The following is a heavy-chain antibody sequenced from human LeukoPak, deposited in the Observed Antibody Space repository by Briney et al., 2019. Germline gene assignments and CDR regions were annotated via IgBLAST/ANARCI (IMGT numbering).Heavy chain of an antibody. CDR2: IYSGGST. J-gene: IGHJ4*02. Sequence: GGSLRLSCAASGFTVSSNYMSWVRQAPGKGLKWVSVIYSGGSTYYADSVKGRFTIFRDNSKNTLYLQMNSLRAEDTAVYYCARARITGTTDYWGQGTLVTVSS. D-gene: IGHD1-7*01. CDR1: GFTVSSNY. V-gene: IGHV3-53*01. CDR3: ARARITGTTDY.